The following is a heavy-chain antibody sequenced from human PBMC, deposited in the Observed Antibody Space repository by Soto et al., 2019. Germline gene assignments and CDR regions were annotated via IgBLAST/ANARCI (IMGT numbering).Heavy chain of an antibody. J-gene: IGHJ5*01. CDR2: IGTDNGRT. Sequence: QVQLVQSGPEVKKPGASVKVSCKASGYNFIKYGVSWVRQAPGQGLEWVGWIGTDNGRTNHAQKFQGRVTMTTDTSTGTIYMELRSLRADDTAVYYCTSGEGWFDSWGQGSLVTVSS. CDR3: TSGEGWFDS. CDR1: GYNFIKYG. V-gene: IGHV1-18*04.